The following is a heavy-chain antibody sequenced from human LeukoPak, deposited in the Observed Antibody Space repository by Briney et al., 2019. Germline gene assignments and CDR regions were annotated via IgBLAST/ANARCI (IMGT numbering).Heavy chain of an antibody. CDR2: ISYDGSNK. J-gene: IGHJ6*02. Sequence: PGRSLRLSCAASRFTFNYYAMHWVRQAPGKGLEWVAVISYDGSNKYYADSVKGRFTISRDNSKNTLYLQMNSLRAEDTAVYYCARDQYCSGGSCYSYYYYYGMDVWGQGTTVTVSS. D-gene: IGHD2-15*01. CDR1: RFTFNYYA. CDR3: ARDQYCSGGSCYSYYYYYGMDV. V-gene: IGHV3-30-3*01.